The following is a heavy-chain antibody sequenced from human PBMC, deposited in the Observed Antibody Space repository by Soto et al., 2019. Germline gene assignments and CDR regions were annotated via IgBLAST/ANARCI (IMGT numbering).Heavy chain of an antibody. CDR1: GYSFTSYW. Sequence: GESLKISCKGSGYSFTSYWISWVRQMPGKGLEWMGRIDPSDSYTNYSPSFQGHVTISADKSISTAYLQWSSLKASDTTMYYCARSSSIYGSGRYNWFDPWGQGTLVTVSS. V-gene: IGHV5-10-1*01. D-gene: IGHD3-10*01. CDR3: ARSSSIYGSGRYNWFDP. CDR2: IDPSDSYT. J-gene: IGHJ5*02.